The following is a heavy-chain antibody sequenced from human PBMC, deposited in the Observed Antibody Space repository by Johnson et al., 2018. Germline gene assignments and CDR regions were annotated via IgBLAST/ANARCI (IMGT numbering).Heavy chain of an antibody. CDR1: GGSISSHY. CDR3: ARDIGDDRMTGYSHYYLDG. CDR2: IFYSGST. Sequence: QVQLQESGPGLVKPSETLSLTCTVSGGSISSHYWSWIRQPPGKGLEWIGYIFYSGSTNYNPSLNSRVTMSLDTSKKQLSLKLSSVTAADTAVYYCARDIGDDRMTGYSHYYLDGWGKGTTVTVSS. D-gene: IGHD3-9*01. J-gene: IGHJ6*03. V-gene: IGHV4-59*11.